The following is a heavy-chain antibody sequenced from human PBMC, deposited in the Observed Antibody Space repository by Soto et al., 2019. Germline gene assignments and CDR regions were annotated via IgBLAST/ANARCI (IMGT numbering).Heavy chain of an antibody. CDR1: GGSFSAYY. D-gene: IGHD2-8*02. CDR2: INHSGST. V-gene: IGHV4-34*01. J-gene: IGHJ4*02. Sequence: QVQLQQWGAGLLKPSETLSLTCAVYGGSFSAYYWSWIRQPPGKGLEWIGEINHSGSTNYNPSLKSRVTISVDTSKNQFSLQLSSVTAADTAVYYCARGPSSRLLDCWGQGILVTVSS. CDR3: ARGPSSRLLDC.